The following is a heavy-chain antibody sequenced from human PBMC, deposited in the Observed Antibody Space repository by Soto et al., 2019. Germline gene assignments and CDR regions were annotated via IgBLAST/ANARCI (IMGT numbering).Heavy chain of an antibody. CDR1: GFTFSSYG. CDR3: ANPTSTIFGGDRHMDV. D-gene: IGHD3-3*01. CDR2: IWYDGSNK. J-gene: IGHJ6*03. Sequence: QPGGSLRLSCAASGFTFSSYGMHWVRQAPGKGLEWVAVIWYDGSNKYYADSVKGRFTISRDNSKNTLYLQMNSLRAEDTAVYYYANPTSTIFGGDRHMDVWGKGTTVTVSS. V-gene: IGHV3-33*06.